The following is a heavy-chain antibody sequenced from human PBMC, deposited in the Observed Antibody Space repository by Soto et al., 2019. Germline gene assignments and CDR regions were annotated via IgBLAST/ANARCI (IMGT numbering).Heavy chain of an antibody. CDR1: GFTFIKYA. CDR2: INAGNGNT. V-gene: IGHV1-3*01. CDR3: ARDYVDIAVAGIPLLAH. D-gene: IGHD6-19*01. Sequence: QVQLVQSGAEVKKPGASVNVSCKASGFTFIKYAMHWVRQAPGQRPEWMGWINAGNGNTRYSQRWQGRVTITGDTSASTGYMDLSSLRSEDTAVYYCARDYVDIAVAGIPLLAHWGQGTLVTVSS. J-gene: IGHJ4*01.